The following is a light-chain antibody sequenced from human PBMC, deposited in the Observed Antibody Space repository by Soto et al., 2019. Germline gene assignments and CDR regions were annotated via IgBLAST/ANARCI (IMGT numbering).Light chain of an antibody. CDR3: QKYDNVPLT. J-gene: IGKJ4*01. V-gene: IGKV1-33*01. CDR1: QGISKY. CDR2: DAS. Sequence: DIQMTQSPSSLSASVGDRVTITCQASQGISKYLNWYQQKPGKAPKLLIYDASNLETGVPSRFSGSGSGTDFSFTISSLQPEDIATYYCQKYDNVPLTFGGGTKVDIK.